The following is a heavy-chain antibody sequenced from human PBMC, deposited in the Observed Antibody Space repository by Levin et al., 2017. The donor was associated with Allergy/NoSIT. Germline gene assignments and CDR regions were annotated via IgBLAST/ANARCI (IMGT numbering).Heavy chain of an antibody. J-gene: IGHJ4*02. D-gene: IGHD6-19*01. V-gene: IGHV3-49*04. CDR1: GLTFGVYV. CDR2: IRSEPYGGTT. CDR3: TRGLYSSGWSPVEF. Sequence: QAGGSLRLSCTASGLTFGVYVVSWVRQAPGKGLEWLGFIRSEPYGGTTEYAASVKGRFTMSRDDSESIAYLQMNSLKTEDTAVYYCTRGLYSSGWSPVEFWGQGTLVTVSS.